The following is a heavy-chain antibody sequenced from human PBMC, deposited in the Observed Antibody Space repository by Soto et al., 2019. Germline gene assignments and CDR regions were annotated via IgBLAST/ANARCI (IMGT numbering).Heavy chain of an antibody. CDR1: GGSISSYY. V-gene: IGHV4-59*01. CDR2: IYYSGST. Sequence: SETLSLTCTVSGGSISSYYWSWIRQPPGKGLEWIGYIYYSGSTNYNPSLKSRVTISVDTSNNQFSLKLSSVTAADTSVYYCARSGYYSVYYYYMDVWGRGTTVTGSS. CDR3: ARSGYYSVYYYYMDV. J-gene: IGHJ6*03. D-gene: IGHD3-9*01.